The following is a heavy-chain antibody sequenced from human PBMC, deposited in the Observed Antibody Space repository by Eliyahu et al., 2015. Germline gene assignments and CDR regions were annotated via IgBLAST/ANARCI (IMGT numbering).Heavy chain of an antibody. Sequence: QVQLQESGPGLVKPSQTLSLTCTVSGGSIXNFYWSWIRHPQGKGLEWIGCIYDDGSTYYNPSLKSRVTISVDRSKNQFSLKLTSVAAADTAVYYCAREIRRIGSSLNWFDPWGQGTLVTVSS. D-gene: IGHD2-2*01. CDR2: IYDDGST. J-gene: IGHJ5*02. V-gene: IGHV4-31*03. CDR1: GGSIXNFY. CDR3: AREIRRIGSSLNWFDP.